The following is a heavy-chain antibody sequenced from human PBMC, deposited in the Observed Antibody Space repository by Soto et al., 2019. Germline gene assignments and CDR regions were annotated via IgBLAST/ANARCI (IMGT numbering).Heavy chain of an antibody. D-gene: IGHD3-3*01. CDR2: IYTSGST. J-gene: IGHJ6*02. CDR3: ARGDHITIFGVASLGMDV. V-gene: IGHV4-4*07. Sequence: SETLSLTCTVSGGSISSYYWSWIRQPAGKGLEWIGRIYTSGSTNYNPSLKSRVTMSVDTSKNQFSLKLSSVTAADTAVYYCARGDHITIFGVASLGMDVWGQGTTVTVSS. CDR1: GGSISSYY.